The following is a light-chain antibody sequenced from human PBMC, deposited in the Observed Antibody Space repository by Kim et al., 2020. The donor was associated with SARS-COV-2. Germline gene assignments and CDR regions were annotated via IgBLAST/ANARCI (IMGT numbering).Light chain of an antibody. CDR1: QSISGW. CDR2: KAS. V-gene: IGKV1-5*03. J-gene: IGKJ1*01. Sequence: DIQITQSPSTLSASVGDRVTITCRACQSISGWLAWYQQKPGKAPKLLIYKASSLESGVPSRFSGSGSGTEFTLTVSSLQPDDFATYYCQQYNSYPWTFGQGTKVDIK. CDR3: QQYNSYPWT.